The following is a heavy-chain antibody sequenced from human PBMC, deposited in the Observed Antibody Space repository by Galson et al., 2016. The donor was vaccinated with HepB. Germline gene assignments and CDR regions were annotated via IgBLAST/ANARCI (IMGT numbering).Heavy chain of an antibody. D-gene: IGHD6-19*01. CDR1: GASISGYY. CDR2: IYYSGRT. V-gene: IGHV4-59*01. J-gene: IGHJ6*02. CDR3: ARDDSGGWYGFHYGMDV. Sequence: GTLSLTCTVSGASISGYYLSWIRQPPGKGLEWIGYIYYSGRTNYNPSLKSRVTISVDTSKNQFSLKLSSVTAADTAVYYCARDDSGGWYGFHYGMDVWGQGTTVTVSS.